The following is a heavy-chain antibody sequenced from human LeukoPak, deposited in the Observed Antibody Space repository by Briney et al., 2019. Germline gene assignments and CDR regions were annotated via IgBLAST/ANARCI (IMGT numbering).Heavy chain of an antibody. Sequence: PGGSLRLSCAASGFTFSSYSMNWVRQAPGKGLEWVSYISSSSSTIYYADSVKGRFTISRDNAKNSLYLQMNSLRAEDTAVYYCASLLAAANYYGSGRGDYWGQGTLVTVSS. J-gene: IGHJ4*02. V-gene: IGHV3-48*01. CDR1: GFTFSSYS. D-gene: IGHD3-10*01. CDR2: ISSSSSTI. CDR3: ASLLAAANYYGSGRGDY.